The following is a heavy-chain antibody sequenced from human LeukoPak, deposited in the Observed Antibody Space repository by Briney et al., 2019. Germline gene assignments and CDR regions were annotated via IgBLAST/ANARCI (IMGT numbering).Heavy chain of an antibody. CDR2: ISAYNGNT. J-gene: IGHJ4*02. CDR1: GYTFTSYG. Sequence: ASVKVSCKASGYTFTSYGISWVRQAPGQGLEWMGWISAYNGNTNYAQKLQGRVTMTTDTSTSTAYMELRSLRSDDTAVYYCVREELRFLEWSDWGQGTLVTVSS. D-gene: IGHD3-3*01. CDR3: VREELRFLEWSD. V-gene: IGHV1-18*01.